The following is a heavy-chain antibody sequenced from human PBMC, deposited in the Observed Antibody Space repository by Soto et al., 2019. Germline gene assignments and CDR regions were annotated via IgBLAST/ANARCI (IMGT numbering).Heavy chain of an antibody. D-gene: IGHD1-1*01. CDR2: LYDIDVT. CDR1: GLTVSGKEY. Sequence: PVGSLRLSCAASGLTVSGKEYISGVRHSPGKWVECFSALYDIDVTFYADSVKCRFTTSGDNYNTIVYLQMNYLRPDDTAVYYCANWHIREHGFDIWGQGTPVTVSS. V-gene: IGHV3-53*01. CDR3: ANWHIREHGFDI. J-gene: IGHJ3*02.